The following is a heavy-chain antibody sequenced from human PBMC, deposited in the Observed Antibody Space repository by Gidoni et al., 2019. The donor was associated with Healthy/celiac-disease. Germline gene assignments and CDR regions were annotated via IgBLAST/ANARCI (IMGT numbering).Heavy chain of an antibody. CDR2: INPNSGGT. V-gene: IGHV1-2*06. J-gene: IGHJ5*02. D-gene: IGHD6-19*01. CDR1: GYTFTGYY. Sequence: QVQLVQSGAEVKKPGASVKVSCKAYGYTFTGYYMHWVRQAPGQGLEWMGRINPNSGGTNYAQKFQGRVTMTRDTSISTAYMELSRLRSDDTAVYYCARDPSKQWLVTYNWFDPWGQGTLVTVSS. CDR3: ARDPSKQWLVTYNWFDP.